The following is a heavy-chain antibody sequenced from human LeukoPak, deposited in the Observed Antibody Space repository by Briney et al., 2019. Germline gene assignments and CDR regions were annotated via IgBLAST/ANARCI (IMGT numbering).Heavy chain of an antibody. J-gene: IGHJ6*03. V-gene: IGHV1-18*01. Sequence: GASVKVSCKASGYTFTSYGISWVRQAPGQGLEWMGWISAYNGNTNYAQKLQGRVTMTTDTSTSTAYMELSSLRSEDTAVYYCARGPTLVRGDYYMDVWGKGTTVTISS. D-gene: IGHD3-16*01. CDR2: ISAYNGNT. CDR1: GYTFTSYG. CDR3: ARGPTLVRGDYYMDV.